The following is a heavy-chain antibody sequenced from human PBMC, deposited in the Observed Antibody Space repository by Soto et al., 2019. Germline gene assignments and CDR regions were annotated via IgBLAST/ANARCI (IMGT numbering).Heavy chain of an antibody. CDR3: AKEQSGGYYNRGLDY. CDR1: GFTFSSYA. V-gene: IGHV3-30*18. J-gene: IGHJ4*02. D-gene: IGHD3-22*01. CDR2: ITDGGSSK. Sequence: PGGSLRLSCAASGFTFSSYAMSWVRQAPGKGLEWVAVITDGGSSKYYADSVKGRFTISRDNSKNTLYLQMNSLRAEDTAVYYCAKEQSGGYYNRGLDYWGQGTLVTVSS.